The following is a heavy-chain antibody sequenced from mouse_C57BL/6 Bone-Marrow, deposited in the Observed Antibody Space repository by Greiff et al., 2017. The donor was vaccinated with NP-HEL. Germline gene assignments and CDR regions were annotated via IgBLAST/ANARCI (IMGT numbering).Heavy chain of an antibody. CDR2: IHPNSGST. J-gene: IGHJ3*01. V-gene: IGHV1-64*01. Sequence: QVQLQQPGAELVKPGASVKLSCKASGYAFTSYWMHWVKQRPGQGLEWIGMIHPNSGSTNYNEKFKSKATLTVDKSSSTAYMQLSSLTSEDSAVYYCAPFYYDFFAYWGQGTLVTVSA. D-gene: IGHD2-4*01. CDR1: GYAFTSYW. CDR3: APFYYDFFAY.